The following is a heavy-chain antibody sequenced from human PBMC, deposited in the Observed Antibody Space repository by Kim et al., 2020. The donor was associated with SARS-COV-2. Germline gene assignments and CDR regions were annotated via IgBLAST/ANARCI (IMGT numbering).Heavy chain of an antibody. CDR2: IKQDGSEK. CDR3: ASFIAAAEGSKFDP. Sequence: GGSLRLSCAASGFTFSSYWMSWVRQAPGKGLEWVANIKQDGSEKYYVDSVKGRFTISRDNAKNSLYLQMNSLRAEDTAVYYCASFIAAAEGSKFDPWGQGTLVTVSS. D-gene: IGHD6-13*01. CDR1: GFTFSSYW. V-gene: IGHV3-7*01. J-gene: IGHJ5*02.